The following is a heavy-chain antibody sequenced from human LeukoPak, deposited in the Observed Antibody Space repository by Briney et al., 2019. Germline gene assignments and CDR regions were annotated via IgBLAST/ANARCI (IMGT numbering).Heavy chain of an antibody. J-gene: IGHJ4*02. V-gene: IGHV1-8*02. Sequence: ASVKVSCKASGYTFTNYDINWARQAAGQGLEWMGWMNPNSGNTGYAQKFQGRVTMTRENSISTAYMELSSLRSEDTAVYYCTRGLGSVPVLWGQGTLVTVSS. D-gene: IGHD3-10*01. CDR1: GYTFTNYD. CDR3: TRGLGSVPVL. CDR2: MNPNSGNT.